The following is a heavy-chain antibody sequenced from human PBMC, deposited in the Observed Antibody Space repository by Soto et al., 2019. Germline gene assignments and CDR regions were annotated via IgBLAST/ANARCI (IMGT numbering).Heavy chain of an antibody. CDR3: ARDTPIYGSGSYYPFDY. J-gene: IGHJ4*02. V-gene: IGHV3-48*01. D-gene: IGHD3-10*01. CDR1: GFTFSSYS. CDR2: ISSSSSTI. Sequence: EVQLVESGGGLVQPGGSLRLSCAASGFTFSSYSMNWVRQAPGKGLEWVSYISSSSSTIYYADSVKGRFTISRDNAKKSLYLQMNSLGAEDTAVYYCARDTPIYGSGSYYPFDYWGQGTLVTVSS.